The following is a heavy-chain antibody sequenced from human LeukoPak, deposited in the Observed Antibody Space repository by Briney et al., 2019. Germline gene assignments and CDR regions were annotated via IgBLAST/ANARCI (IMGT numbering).Heavy chain of an antibody. D-gene: IGHD6-13*01. V-gene: IGHV4-39*07. J-gene: IGHJ4*02. CDR2: SYYSGST. CDR1: GGSISSSSYY. CDR3: ARGRGYSSSWYPFDY. Sequence: PSETLSLTCTVSGGSISSSSYYWGWIRQPPGKGLEWIGSSYYSGSTYYNPSLKSRVTISVDTSKNQFSLKLSSVTAADTAVYYCARGRGYSSSWYPFDYWGQGTLVTVSS.